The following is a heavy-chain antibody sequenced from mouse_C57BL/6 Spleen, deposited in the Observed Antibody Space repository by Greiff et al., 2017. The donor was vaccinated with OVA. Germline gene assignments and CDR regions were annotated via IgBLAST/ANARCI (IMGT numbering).Heavy chain of an antibody. Sequence: EVKLMESGPGLVKPSQSLSLTCSVTGYSITSGYYWNWIRQFPGNKLEWMGYISYDGSNNYNPSLKNRISITRDTSKNQFFLKLNSVTTEDTATYYCARDILTTVVDWYFDVWGTGTTVTVSS. CDR3: ARDILTTVVDWYFDV. D-gene: IGHD1-1*01. V-gene: IGHV3-6*01. J-gene: IGHJ1*03. CDR2: ISYDGSN. CDR1: GYSITSGYY.